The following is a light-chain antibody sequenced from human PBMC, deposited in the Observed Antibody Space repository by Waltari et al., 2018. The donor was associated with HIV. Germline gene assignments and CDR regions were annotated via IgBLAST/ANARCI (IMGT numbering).Light chain of an antibody. CDR2: KSS. J-gene: IGKJ3*01. Sequence: DLQMTPSPSTLFAPVGDRVTLTCRASQSISTWLAWYQQKPGKAPKLLIYKSSTLDGGVPSRFSGRGSGTEFTLTISGLQPDDFATYYCQQYHTFTFTFGPGTVVVVK. CDR3: QQYHTFTFT. V-gene: IGKV1-5*03. CDR1: QSISTW.